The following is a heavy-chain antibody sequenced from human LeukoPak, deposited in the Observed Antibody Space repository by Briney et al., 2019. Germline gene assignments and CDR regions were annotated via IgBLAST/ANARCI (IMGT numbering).Heavy chain of an antibody. CDR2: IYYSGST. J-gene: IGHJ3*02. Sequence: SETLSLTCTVSGGSISSGGYYWSWIRQHPGKGLEWIGYIYYSGSTYYNPSLKSRVTISVDTSKNQFSLKLSSATAADTAVYYCARRYTTYYYDSSGPGGAFDIWGQGTMVTVSS. CDR3: ARRYTTYYYDSSGPGGAFDI. D-gene: IGHD3-22*01. V-gene: IGHV4-31*03. CDR1: GGSISSGGYY.